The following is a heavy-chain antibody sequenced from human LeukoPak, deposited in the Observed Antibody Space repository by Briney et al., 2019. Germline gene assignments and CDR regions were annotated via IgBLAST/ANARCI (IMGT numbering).Heavy chain of an antibody. D-gene: IGHD6-19*01. CDR1: GFTFSSYS. V-gene: IGHV3-21*01. CDR3: ASAPVAGMEAG. J-gene: IGHJ4*02. Sequence: GGSLRLSCAASGFTFSSYSMNWVRQAPGKGLEWVSSISSSSSYIYYADSVKGRFTISRDNAKNSLYLQMNSLRAEDTAVYYCASAPVAGMEAGWCQGTLVTVSS. CDR2: ISSSSSYI.